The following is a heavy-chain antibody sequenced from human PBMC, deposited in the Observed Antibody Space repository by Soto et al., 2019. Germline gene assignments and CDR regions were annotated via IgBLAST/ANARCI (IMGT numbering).Heavy chain of an antibody. Sequence: PSETLSLTCAVYGGSFSGYYWSWIRQPPGKGLEWIGEINHSGSTNYNPSLKSRVTISVDTSKNQFSLKLSSVTAADTAVYYCARHPLNLYDILTGYFDYWGQGTLVTVSS. D-gene: IGHD3-9*01. CDR2: INHSGST. J-gene: IGHJ4*02. CDR3: ARHPLNLYDILTGYFDY. V-gene: IGHV4-34*01. CDR1: GGSFSGYY.